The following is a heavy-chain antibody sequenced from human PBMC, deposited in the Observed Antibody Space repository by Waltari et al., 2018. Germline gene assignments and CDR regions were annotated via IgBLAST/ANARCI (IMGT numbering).Heavy chain of an antibody. Sequence: QVQLQESGPGLVKPSETLSLTCAVPGYSISSGYYWGWIRQPPGKGLEWIGSIYHSGSTYYNPSLKSRVTISVDTSKNQFSLKLSSVTAADTAVYYCARLGFYFDYWGQGTLVTVSS. CDR3: ARLGFYFDY. CDR2: IYHSGST. V-gene: IGHV4-38-2*01. J-gene: IGHJ4*02. CDR1: GYSISSGYY.